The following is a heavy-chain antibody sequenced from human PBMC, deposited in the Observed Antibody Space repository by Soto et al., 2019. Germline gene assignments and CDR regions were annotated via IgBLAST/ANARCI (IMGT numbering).Heavy chain of an antibody. CDR3: AKNGDFWIWGIDA. D-gene: IGHD3-3*01. CDR2: ISSNGDGT. Sequence: PRLSFAAYGFTVSSYAMTWVRQAPGKGLEWVSIISSNGDGTYYGDSVKGRFIISRDNSRNTLNLQMNSLRVEDTAVYYCAKNGDFWIWGIDAWGQGTTVTVSS. CDR1: GFTVSSYA. V-gene: IGHV3-23*01. J-gene: IGHJ6*02.